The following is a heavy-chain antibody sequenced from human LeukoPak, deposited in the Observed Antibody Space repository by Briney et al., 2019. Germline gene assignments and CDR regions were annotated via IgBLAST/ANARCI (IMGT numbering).Heavy chain of an antibody. D-gene: IGHD6-6*01. Sequence: PSETLSLTCTVSGGSISSGGYYWSWIRQHPGKGLEWIGYIYYSGSTYYNPSLKSRVIISVDTSKNQFSLKLSSVTAADTAVYYCARDPLEIEYSSSQEWGQGTMVTVSS. CDR3: ARDPLEIEYSSSQE. J-gene: IGHJ3*01. V-gene: IGHV4-30-4*08. CDR1: GGSISSGGYY. CDR2: IYYSGST.